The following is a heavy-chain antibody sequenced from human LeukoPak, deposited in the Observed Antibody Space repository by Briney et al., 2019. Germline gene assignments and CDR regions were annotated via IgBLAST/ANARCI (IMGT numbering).Heavy chain of an antibody. Sequence: PGGSLRLSCAASGFTFSSYSMNWVRQAPGKGLEWVSSISSSSSYIYYADSVEGRFTISRDNAKNSLYLQMNSLRAEDTAVYYCASFSPYYYYGMDVWGQGTTVTVSS. J-gene: IGHJ6*02. CDR2: ISSSSSYI. CDR3: ASFSPYYYYGMDV. V-gene: IGHV3-21*01. CDR1: GFTFSSYS.